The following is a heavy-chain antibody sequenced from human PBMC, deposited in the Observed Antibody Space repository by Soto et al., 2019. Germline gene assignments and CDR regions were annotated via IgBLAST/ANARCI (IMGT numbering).Heavy chain of an antibody. D-gene: IGHD3-3*01. J-gene: IGHJ4*02. CDR2: INAGNGNT. Sequence: ASVKVSCKASGYTFTSYAMHWVRQAPGQRLEWMGWINAGNGNTKYSQKFQGRVTITRDTSASTAYMELSSLRSEDTAVYYCARPHYDFWSGYRYYFDYWGQGPLVTVSS. V-gene: IGHV1-3*01. CDR1: GYTFTSYA. CDR3: ARPHYDFWSGYRYYFDY.